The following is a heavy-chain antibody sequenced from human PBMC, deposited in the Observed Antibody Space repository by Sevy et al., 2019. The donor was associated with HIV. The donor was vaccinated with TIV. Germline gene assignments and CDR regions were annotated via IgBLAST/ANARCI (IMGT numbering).Heavy chain of an antibody. D-gene: IGHD2-8*01. CDR1: GFTFADHA. V-gene: IGHV3-30*04. CDR2: ISFDGRNK. J-gene: IGHJ4*02. Sequence: GGSLRLSCAASGFTFADHAFHWVRQAPGKGLEWVAIISFDGRNKRYAESVKGRFTISRENSNNTVYLQMTSLRAEDAAVYYCARDHCTDGACFRSGYFDYWGQGTLVTVSS. CDR3: ARDHCTDGACFRSGYFDY.